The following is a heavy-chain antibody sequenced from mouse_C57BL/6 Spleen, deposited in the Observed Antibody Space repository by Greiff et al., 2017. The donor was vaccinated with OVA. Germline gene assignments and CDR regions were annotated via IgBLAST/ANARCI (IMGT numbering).Heavy chain of an antibody. V-gene: IGHV1-74*01. D-gene: IGHD2-3*01. CDR2: IHPSDSAT. CDR3: AHDDYYVDFDY. J-gene: IGHJ2*01. Sequence: QVQLQQPGAELVKPGPSLKVSCTVSGYTFTSYWMHWVKQSPGQGLEWIGMIHPSDSATNYSQHFTGKATLTVDESSSTAYMQISSLTSEDSAVYCCAHDDYYVDFDYWGQGTTLTVSS. CDR1: GYTFTSYW.